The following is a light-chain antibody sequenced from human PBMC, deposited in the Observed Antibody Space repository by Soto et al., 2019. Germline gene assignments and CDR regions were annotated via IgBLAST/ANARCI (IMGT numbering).Light chain of an antibody. CDR3: ATWDSALSAGV. CDR2: DNN. CDR1: SSNIGDNS. Sequence: QSVLTQPPSMSAAPGQMVAISCSGTSSNIGDNSVSWYQHFPATAPKVLIYDNNRRPSGIPDRFSGSKSGTSATLTIIGLQTGDEADYYCATWDSALSAGVFGGGTKVTVL. J-gene: IGLJ3*02. V-gene: IGLV1-51*01.